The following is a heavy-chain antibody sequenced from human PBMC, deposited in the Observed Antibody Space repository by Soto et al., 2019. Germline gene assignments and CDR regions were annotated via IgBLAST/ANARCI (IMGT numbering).Heavy chain of an antibody. V-gene: IGHV3-33*01. Sequence: GGSLSLSCAASGFTFSSYGMHRVRQAPGKGLEWVAVIWYDGSNKYYADSVKGRFTISRDNSKNTLYLQMNSLRAEDTAVYYCARGGLNLYYYYGMDVWGQGT. CDR1: GFTFSSYG. J-gene: IGHJ6*02. CDR3: ARGGLNLYYYYGMDV. CDR2: IWYDGSNK.